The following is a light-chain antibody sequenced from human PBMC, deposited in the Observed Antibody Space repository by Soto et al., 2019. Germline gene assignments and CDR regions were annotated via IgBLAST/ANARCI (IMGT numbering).Light chain of an antibody. Sequence: EIVLTQSPATMSLSPGERATLSCRTSQSVSRNLAWYQQKPGQAPRLLIYDASQRATGIAARFSGSGSGTDFTLTFSSLEPEDFALYYCQHRSNWPAFGGGTKVDIK. CDR2: DAS. J-gene: IGKJ4*01. V-gene: IGKV3-11*01. CDR3: QHRSNWPA. CDR1: QSVSRN.